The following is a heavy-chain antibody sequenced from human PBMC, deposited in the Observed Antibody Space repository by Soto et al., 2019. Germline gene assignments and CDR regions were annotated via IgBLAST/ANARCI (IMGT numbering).Heavy chain of an antibody. CDR1: GYTFSAYT. V-gene: IGHV1-3*01. CDR3: ARDTVTLGPRANDALDI. D-gene: IGHD4-17*01. CDR2: INAGSGNT. Sequence: ASVKVSCKATGYTFSAYTMNWVRQAPGQSLEWMGWINAGSGNTKYSQNFQGRVSITRDTSASAAYMELTGPTSEDTAVYYCARDTVTLGPRANDALDIWGQGTMVTVSS. J-gene: IGHJ3*02.